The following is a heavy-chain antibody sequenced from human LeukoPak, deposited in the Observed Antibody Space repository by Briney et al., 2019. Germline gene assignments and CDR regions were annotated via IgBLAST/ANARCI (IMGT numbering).Heavy chain of an antibody. Sequence: GGSLRLSCAASGFTFSSYGMHWVRQAPGKGLEWVAFIRYDGSNKYYADSVKGRFALSRDNPTSTVILQMNSLRAEDTAVYYCARDRHRYSYDTGGYPPYWGQGTLVTVSS. CDR1: GFTFSSYG. J-gene: IGHJ4*02. CDR2: IRYDGSNK. V-gene: IGHV3-30*02. D-gene: IGHD3-22*01. CDR3: ARDRHRYSYDTGGYPPY.